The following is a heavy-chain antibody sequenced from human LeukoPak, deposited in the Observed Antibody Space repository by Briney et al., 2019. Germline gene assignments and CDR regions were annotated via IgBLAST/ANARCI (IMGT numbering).Heavy chain of an antibody. Sequence: GRSLRLSCAASGFTFSSYAMHWVRQAPGKGLEWVAVISYDGSNKYYADSVKGRFTISRDNSKNTLYLQMNSRKTEDTAVYYCTTDLWQWPYWGQGTLVTVSS. V-gene: IGHV3-30-3*01. CDR2: ISYDGSNK. J-gene: IGHJ4*02. D-gene: IGHD6-19*01. CDR3: TTDLWQWPY. CDR1: GFTFSSYA.